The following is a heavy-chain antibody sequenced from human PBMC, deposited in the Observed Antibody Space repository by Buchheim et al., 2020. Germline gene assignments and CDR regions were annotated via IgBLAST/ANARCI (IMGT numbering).Heavy chain of an antibody. Sequence: EVQLLESGRGLVQPGGYLRLSCAASGFNFSSYAMSWVRQAPGKGLEWVSAISGSGGSTYYADSVKGRFTISRANSKTTLYLYMNSLRAEDTAVYYCAKDRALYGDYEDYFDYWGQGTL. CDR2: ISGSGGST. J-gene: IGHJ4*02. D-gene: IGHD4-17*01. CDR1: GFNFSSYA. CDR3: AKDRALYGDYEDYFDY. V-gene: IGHV3-23*01.